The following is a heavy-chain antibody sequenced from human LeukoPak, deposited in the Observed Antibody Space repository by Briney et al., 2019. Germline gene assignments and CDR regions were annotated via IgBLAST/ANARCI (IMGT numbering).Heavy chain of an antibody. V-gene: IGHV1-8*01. CDR2: MNPNSGNT. D-gene: IGHD5-18*01. J-gene: IGHJ5*02. CDR3: ARSRANRYSYGRILYNWFDP. Sequence: GASVKVSCKASGYTFTSYDINWVRQATGQGLEWMGWMNPNSGNTGYAQKFQGRVTMTRNTSISTAYMELSSLRSEDTAVYYCARSRANRYSYGRILYNWFDPWGQGTLSPSPQ. CDR1: GYTFTSYD.